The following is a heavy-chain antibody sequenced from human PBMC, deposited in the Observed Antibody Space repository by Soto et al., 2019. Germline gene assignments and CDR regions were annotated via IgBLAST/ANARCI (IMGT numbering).Heavy chain of an antibody. Sequence: GGSLRLSCAASVFTFSSYGMHWVRQAPGKGLEWVAVIWYDGSNKYYADSVKGRFTISRDNSKNTLYLQMNSLRAEDTAVYYCARVLVPAAMPEYYYYYGMDVWGQGTTVTVSS. CDR1: VFTFSSYG. J-gene: IGHJ6*02. D-gene: IGHD2-2*01. V-gene: IGHV3-33*01. CDR2: IWYDGSNK. CDR3: ARVLVPAAMPEYYYYYGMDV.